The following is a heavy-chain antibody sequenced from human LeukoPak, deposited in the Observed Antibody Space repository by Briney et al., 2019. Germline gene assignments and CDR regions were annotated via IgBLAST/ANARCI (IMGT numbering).Heavy chain of an antibody. V-gene: IGHV4-61*10. CDR2: IYYSGST. Sequence: PSETLSLTCTVSGGSISSGSYYWSWIRQPAGKGLEWIGYIYYSGSTNYNPSLKSRVTISVDTSKNQFSLKLSSVTAADTAVYYCARSGSYNGFDYWGQGTLVTVSS. D-gene: IGHD1-26*01. J-gene: IGHJ4*02. CDR1: GGSISSGSYY. CDR3: ARSGSYNGFDY.